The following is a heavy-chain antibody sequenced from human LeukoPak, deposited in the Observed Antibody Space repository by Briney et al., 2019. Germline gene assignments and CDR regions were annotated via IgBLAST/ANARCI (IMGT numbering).Heavy chain of an antibody. CDR1: GGSISSNSYY. D-gene: IGHD3-22*01. CDR2: IYYSGNT. Sequence: PSETLSLTCSVSGGSISSNSYYWGWIRQPPGKGLEWIGSIYYSGNTYYSPSLKSRVTISVDTSKSQFSLKLTSVTAADTAVYYCARLNYYDSSGFYWGQGTLVTVSS. J-gene: IGHJ4*02. V-gene: IGHV4-39*01. CDR3: ARLNYYDSSGFY.